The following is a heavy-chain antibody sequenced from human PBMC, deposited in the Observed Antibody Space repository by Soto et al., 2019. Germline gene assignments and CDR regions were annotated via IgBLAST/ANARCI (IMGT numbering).Heavy chain of an antibody. CDR3: ARDSGIAAALGTAAP. D-gene: IGHD6-13*01. V-gene: IGHV3-33*01. CDR1: GFTFSSYG. J-gene: IGHJ5*02. CDR2: IWYDGSNK. Sequence: QVQLVESGGGVVQPGRSLRLSCAASGFTFSSYGMHWVRQAPGKGLEWVAVIWYDGSNKYYADSVKGRFTISRDNSKNTLYLQMNSLRAEDTAVYYCARDSGIAAALGTAAPWGQGTLVTVSS.